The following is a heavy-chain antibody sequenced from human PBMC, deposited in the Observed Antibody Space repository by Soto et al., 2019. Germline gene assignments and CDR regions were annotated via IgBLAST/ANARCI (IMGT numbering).Heavy chain of an antibody. CDR1: GGSFSGYY. V-gene: IGHV4-34*01. D-gene: IGHD3-3*01. Sequence: SETLSLTCAVYGGSFSGYYWSWIRQPPGKGLEWIGEINHSGSTNYNPPLKSRVTISVDTSKNQFSLKLSSVTAADTAVYYCARGVRFLEWSYYYYYYMDVWGKGTTVT. CDR3: ARGVRFLEWSYYYYYYMDV. J-gene: IGHJ6*03. CDR2: INHSGST.